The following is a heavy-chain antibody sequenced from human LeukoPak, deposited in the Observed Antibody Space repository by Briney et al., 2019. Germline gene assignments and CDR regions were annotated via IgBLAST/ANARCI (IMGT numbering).Heavy chain of an antibody. CDR1: GFTFSSYG. CDR3: ARDHNDILTY. V-gene: IGHV3-33*01. J-gene: IGHJ4*02. Sequence: GRSLRLSCAASGFTFSSYGMHWVRQAPGKGLEWLAVIWYDGSNKYYADSVKGRFTISRDNSKNTLYLQMNSLRAEDTAVYCCARDHNDILTYWGQGALVTVSS. D-gene: IGHD3-9*01. CDR2: IWYDGSNK.